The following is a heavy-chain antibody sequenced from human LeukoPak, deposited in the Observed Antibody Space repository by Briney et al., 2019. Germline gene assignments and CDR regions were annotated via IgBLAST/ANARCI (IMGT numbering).Heavy chain of an antibody. J-gene: IGHJ4*02. CDR1: GYTFTSYY. V-gene: IGHV1-18*04. CDR3: ARGGRFLEWLPFDY. D-gene: IGHD3-3*01. Sequence: ASVKVSCKASGYTFTSYYMHWVRQAPGQGLEWMGWISAYNGNTNYAQKLQGRVTMTTDTSTSTAYMELRSLRSDDTAVYYCARGGRFLEWLPFDYWGQGTLVTVSS. CDR2: ISAYNGNT.